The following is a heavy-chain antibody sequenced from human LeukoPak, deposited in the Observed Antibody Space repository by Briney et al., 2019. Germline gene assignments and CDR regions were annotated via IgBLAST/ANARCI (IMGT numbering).Heavy chain of an antibody. CDR3: ARAVDSRWLIPFDY. V-gene: IGHV3-48*03. Sequence: GGSLRLSCAASGFTFSSYEMNWVRQAPGKGLEWVSYISSSGSTIYYADSVKGRFTISRDNAKNSLYLQMNSLRAEDTAVYYCARAVDSRWLIPFDYWGQGTLVTVSS. CDR1: GFTFSSYE. J-gene: IGHJ4*02. CDR2: ISSSGSTI. D-gene: IGHD6-13*01.